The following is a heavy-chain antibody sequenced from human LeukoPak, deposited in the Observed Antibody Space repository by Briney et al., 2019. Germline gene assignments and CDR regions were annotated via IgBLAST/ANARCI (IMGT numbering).Heavy chain of an antibody. V-gene: IGHV7-4-1*02. CDR2: INTKTGNP. Sequence: ASVKVSCKASEYTFTSYSLNGVRQAPGQGLEWMGWINTKTGNPAYAQGFTGRYVFSLDTSVSTAYLQISSLKVEDTAVYYCAQDTSTDVFNYWGQGTLVTVSS. D-gene: IGHD5-18*01. J-gene: IGHJ4*02. CDR3: AQDTSTDVFNY. CDR1: EYTFTSYS.